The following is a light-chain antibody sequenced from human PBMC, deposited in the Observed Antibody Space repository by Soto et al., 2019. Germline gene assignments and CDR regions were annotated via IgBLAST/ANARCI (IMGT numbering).Light chain of an antibody. CDR2: AAS. CDR3: XQYNNWPPIT. J-gene: IGKJ3*01. V-gene: IGKV3-15*01. Sequence: EIVMTQSPATLSVSPGERATLSCRASQSVSGNLAWYQQKPGQAPRLLIYAASTRATGIPARFSGSRSGTEFXIXXXXXQYEDFAVXXXXQYNNWPPITFDPGTTVHIK. CDR1: QSVSGN.